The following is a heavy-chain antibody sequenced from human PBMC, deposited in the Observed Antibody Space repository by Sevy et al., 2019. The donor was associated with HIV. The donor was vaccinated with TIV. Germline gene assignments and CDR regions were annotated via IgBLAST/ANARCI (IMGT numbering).Heavy chain of an antibody. D-gene: IGHD3-22*01. J-gene: IGHJ4*02. CDR1: GYTLSQLS. V-gene: IGHV1-24*01. CDR2: FAPEDGRT. CDR3: ATIKDYYDSSGYPFDY. Sequence: ASVKVSCKVSGYTLSQLSMHWVRQAPGNWLEWVGTFAPEDGRTIFAQKFQGRVTMTEDTSTDTVYMELNSLNSEDTAVYYCATIKDYYDSSGYPFDYWGQGTQVTVSS.